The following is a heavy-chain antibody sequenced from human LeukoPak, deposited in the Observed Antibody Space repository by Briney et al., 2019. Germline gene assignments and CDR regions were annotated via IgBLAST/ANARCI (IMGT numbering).Heavy chain of an antibody. D-gene: IGHD2-15*01. CDR2: LSGSGGSR. V-gene: IGHV3-23*01. J-gene: IGHJ4*02. CDR3: AGYCSGGSCYD. Sequence: GGSLRLSCAASGFTFNNYAMGWVRQAPGKGLEWVSVLSGSGGSRYYADSVKGRFTISRDNSKNALYLQMNSLRAEDTAVYYCAGYCSGGSCYDWGQGTLVTVSS. CDR1: GFTFNNYA.